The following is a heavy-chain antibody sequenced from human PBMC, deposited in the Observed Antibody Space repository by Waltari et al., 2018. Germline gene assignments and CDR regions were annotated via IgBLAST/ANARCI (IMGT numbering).Heavy chain of an antibody. CDR2: IYYSRST. J-gene: IGHJ6*02. D-gene: IGHD2-21*02. CDR3: ARGGVTPPGIRYYGMDV. CDR1: GGSISSGDYY. Sequence: QVQLQESGPGLVKPSQTLSLTCTVSGGSISSGDYYWSWIRQPPGKGLEWIGYIYYSRSTYYNPALRSRVTIAVDTSKNQCALKLSSVTAADTAVYYWARGGVTPPGIRYYGMDVWGQGTTVTVSS. V-gene: IGHV4-30-4*08.